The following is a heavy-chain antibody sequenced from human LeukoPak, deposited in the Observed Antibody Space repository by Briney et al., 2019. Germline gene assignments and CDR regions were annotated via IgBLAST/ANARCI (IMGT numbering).Heavy chain of an antibody. CDR3: ARGSNRDYGGNNWFDP. J-gene: IGHJ5*02. CDR1: GGSISSYY. D-gene: IGHD4-23*01. V-gene: IGHV4-39*07. Sequence: SETLSRTCTVSGGSISSYYWGWIRQPPGKGLEWIGSIYYSGSTYYNPSLKSRVTISVDTSKNQFSLKLSSVTAADTAVYYCARGSNRDYGGNNWFDPWGQGTLVTVSS. CDR2: IYYSGST.